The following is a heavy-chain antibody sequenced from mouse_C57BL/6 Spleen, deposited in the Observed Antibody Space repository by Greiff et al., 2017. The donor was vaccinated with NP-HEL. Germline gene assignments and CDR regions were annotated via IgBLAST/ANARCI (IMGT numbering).Heavy chain of an antibody. Sequence: QVQLKQSGAELARPGASVKMSCKASGYTFTSYTMHWVKQRPGQGLEWIGYINPSSGYTKYNQKFKDKATLTADKSSSTAYMQLSSLTSEDSAVYYCARGGNYVYYYAMDYWGQGTSVTVSS. V-gene: IGHV1-4*01. J-gene: IGHJ4*01. CDR2: INPSSGYT. D-gene: IGHD2-1*01. CDR3: ARGGNYVYYYAMDY. CDR1: GYTFTSYT.